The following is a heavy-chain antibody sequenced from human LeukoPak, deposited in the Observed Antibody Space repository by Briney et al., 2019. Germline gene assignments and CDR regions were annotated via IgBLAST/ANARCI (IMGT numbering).Heavy chain of an antibody. CDR1: GGSISSSSYY. J-gene: IGHJ5*02. D-gene: IGHD6-13*01. CDR3: AAHSSSWLFDP. Sequence: SETLSLTCTVSGGSISSSSYYWGWIRQPPGKGLEWIGSIYCSGSTYYNPSLKSRVTISVDTSKSQFSLKLSSVTAADTAVYYCAAHSSSWLFDPWGQGTLVTVSS. V-gene: IGHV4-39*01. CDR2: IYCSGST.